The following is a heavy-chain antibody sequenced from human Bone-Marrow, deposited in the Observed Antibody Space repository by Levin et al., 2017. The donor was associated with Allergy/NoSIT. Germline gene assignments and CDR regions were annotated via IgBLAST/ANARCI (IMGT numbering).Heavy chain of an antibody. CDR2: ISYDGSNK. CDR3: AGRGYYYCYGMDV. Sequence: GGSLRLSCAASGFTFSSYGMHWVRQAPGKGLEWVAVISYDGSNKYYADSVKGRFTISRDNSKNTLYLQMNSLRAEDTAVYYCAGRGYYYCYGMDVWGQGTTVTVSS. D-gene: IGHD5-12*01. CDR1: GFTFSSYG. V-gene: IGHV3-30*03. J-gene: IGHJ6*02.